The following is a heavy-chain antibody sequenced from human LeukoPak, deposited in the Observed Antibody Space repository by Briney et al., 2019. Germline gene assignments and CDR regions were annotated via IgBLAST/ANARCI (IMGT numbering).Heavy chain of an antibody. CDR1: GGSIGSGSNY. CDR3: ARDPSGSYSSEAWFDY. J-gene: IGHJ4*02. V-gene: IGHV4-61*02. CDR2: IYTSGGT. D-gene: IGHD1-26*01. Sequence: SETLSLTCTVSGGSIGSGSNYWSWIRQPAGKGLEWVGRIYTSGGTNYNPSLKSRVTISVDTSKNQFSLKLSSVTAADTAVYYCARDPSGSYSSEAWFDYWGQGTLVTVSS.